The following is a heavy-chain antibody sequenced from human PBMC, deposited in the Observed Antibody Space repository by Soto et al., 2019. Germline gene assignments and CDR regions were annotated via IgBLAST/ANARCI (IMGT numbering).Heavy chain of an antibody. J-gene: IGHJ6*02. CDR3: ARVGHITNYGMAV. V-gene: IGHV1-69*01. D-gene: IGHD1-26*01. Sequence: QVQLVQSGAEVKKPGSSVEVSCEAPGGTFSSYPINWVRQAPGQGLEWMGGIIPFFGTSNYAQKFQGRVTITADDSTSTAYMELRSLRSEDTAVYYCARVGHITNYGMAVWGQGTTVTVSS. CDR1: GGTFSSYP. CDR2: IIPFFGTS.